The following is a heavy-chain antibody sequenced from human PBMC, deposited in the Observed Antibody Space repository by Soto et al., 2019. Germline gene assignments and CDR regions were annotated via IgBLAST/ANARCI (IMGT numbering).Heavy chain of an antibody. Sequence: PSETLSLTCAVSGGSISSSNWWSWVRQPPGKGLEWIGEIYHSGSTNYNPSLKSRVTISVDKSKNQFSLKLSSVTAGDTAVYYCARDYHRVATMGYYYYGMDVWGQGTTVTVSS. CDR2: IYHSGST. J-gene: IGHJ6*02. CDR1: GGSISSSNW. V-gene: IGHV4-4*02. D-gene: IGHD5-12*01. CDR3: ARDYHRVATMGYYYYGMDV.